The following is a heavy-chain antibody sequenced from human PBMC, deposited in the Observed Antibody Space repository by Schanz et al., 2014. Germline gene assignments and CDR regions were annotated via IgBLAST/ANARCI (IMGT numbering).Heavy chain of an antibody. D-gene: IGHD5-12*01. CDR1: GYTFTTYG. J-gene: IGHJ4*02. V-gene: IGHV1-18*01. Sequence: QVQLVQSGAEVKKPGASVKVSCKASGYTFTTYGISWVRQAPGQGPEFMGWISTFRNEDTNSAQRFQGRLTMTTDTSTGTAYMELRSLRSDDTAVYYCARAFGGYDPAGALDYWGQGTLVTVSS. CDR3: ARAFGGYDPAGALDY. CDR2: ISTFRNEDT.